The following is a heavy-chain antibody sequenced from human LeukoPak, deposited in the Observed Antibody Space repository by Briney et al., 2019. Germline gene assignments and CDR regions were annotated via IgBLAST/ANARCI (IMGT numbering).Heavy chain of an antibody. V-gene: IGHV3-30*04. CDR3: ARESNGLEY. Sequence: PGGSLRLPCAASGFTFSSYAMDWVRQAPGKGLEWVAVMLYDGSNEYYADSVKGRFTISRDNSKNTLYLQMNSLRAEDTAVYHCARESNGLEYWGQGALVTVSS. D-gene: IGHD3-22*01. CDR1: GFTFSSYA. J-gene: IGHJ4*02. CDR2: MLYDGSNE.